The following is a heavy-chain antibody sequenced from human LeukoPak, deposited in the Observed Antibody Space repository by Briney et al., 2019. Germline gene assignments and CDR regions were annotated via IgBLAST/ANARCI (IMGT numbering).Heavy chain of an antibody. CDR2: ISSSANTI. V-gene: IGHV3-48*03. CDR3: ARSVDTAMTNDY. J-gene: IGHJ4*02. CDR1: GFTFSSYE. D-gene: IGHD5-18*01. Sequence: GGSLRLSCAASGFTFSSYEMNWVRQAPGKGLEWVSYISSSANTIYYADSVKGRFTISRDNAKNSLYLQMNSLRAEDTAVYYCARSVDTAMTNDYWGQGTLVTVSS.